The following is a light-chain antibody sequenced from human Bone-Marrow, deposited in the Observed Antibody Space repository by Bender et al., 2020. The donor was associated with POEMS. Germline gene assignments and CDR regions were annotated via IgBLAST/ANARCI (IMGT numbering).Light chain of an antibody. V-gene: IGLV3-1*01. J-gene: IGLJ3*02. CDR2: QDS. CDR3: AVWDDSLNGWV. CDR1: KLGQKY. Sequence: SYELTQPPSVSVSPGQTAIISCFGDKLGQKYAYWYQQRPGQSPVLVIYQDSLRPSEVPDRFSGSRSGTSASLAISGLQSEDEADYYCAVWDDSLNGWVFGGGTKLTVL.